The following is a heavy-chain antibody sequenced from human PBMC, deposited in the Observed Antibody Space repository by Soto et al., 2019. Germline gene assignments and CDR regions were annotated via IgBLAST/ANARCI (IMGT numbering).Heavy chain of an antibody. CDR2: IWYDGSNK. V-gene: IGHV3-33*01. CDR3: ARDGEGLQQTRYYYYYMDV. Sequence: GGSLRLSCAASGFTFSSYGMHWVRQAPGKGLEWVAVIWYDGSNKYYADSVKGRFTISRDNSKNTLYLQMNSLRAEDTAVYYCARDGEGLQQTRYYYYYMDVWGKGTTVTVSS. CDR1: GFTFSSYG. J-gene: IGHJ6*03. D-gene: IGHD3-10*01.